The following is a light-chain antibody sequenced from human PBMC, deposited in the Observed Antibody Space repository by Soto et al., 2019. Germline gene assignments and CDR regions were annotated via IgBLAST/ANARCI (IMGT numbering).Light chain of an antibody. Sequence: QSVLTQSPSASASLGASVKLTCTLSSGHSSYAIAWHQQQPEKGPRYLMKLNSDGRHSKGDGIPDRFSGSSSGAERYLTISSLQSEDEADYYCQTWGTGKPWVFGGGTQRTVL. CDR1: SGHSSYA. CDR2: LNSDGRH. V-gene: IGLV4-69*01. CDR3: QTWGTGKPWV. J-gene: IGLJ3*02.